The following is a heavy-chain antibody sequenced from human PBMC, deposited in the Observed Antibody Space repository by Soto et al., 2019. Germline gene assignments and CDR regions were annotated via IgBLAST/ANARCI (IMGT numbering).Heavy chain of an antibody. V-gene: IGHV3-30-3*01. J-gene: IGHJ6*04. CDR1: GFTFSNYA. CDR3: ARDSGSSWYFGMDV. D-gene: IGHD6-13*01. Sequence: QVQLVESGGGVVQPGRSLRLSCAASGFTFSNYAMHWVRQAPGKGLEWVAVISHDGYNKYYPDSVKGRFTISRDSSKNTLYLQMNSLRVEDTAVYSCARDSGSSWYFGMDVWGKGTTVTVS. CDR2: ISHDGYNK.